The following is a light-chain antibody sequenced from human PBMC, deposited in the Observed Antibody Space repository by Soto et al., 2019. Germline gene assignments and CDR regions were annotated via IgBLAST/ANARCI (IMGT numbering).Light chain of an antibody. CDR3: HQFGSSPPAFT. CDR2: GAS. J-gene: IGKJ2*01. CDR1: QSVSTRY. Sequence: ESMLTQSPGTLSLSPGERATLSCRASQSVSTRYLAWYQQKPGQAPRLLIYGASIRATGIPDRFSGSGSGRDFTLTISRLEPEDFAGYYCHQFGSSPPAFTFGQGNKLEI. V-gene: IGKV3-20*01.